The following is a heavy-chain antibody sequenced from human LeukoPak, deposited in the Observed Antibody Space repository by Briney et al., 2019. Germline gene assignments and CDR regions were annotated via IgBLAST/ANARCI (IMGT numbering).Heavy chain of an antibody. CDR2: INHSGST. D-gene: IGHD2-21*01. CDR3: ASLSGDSEGGYYYYYMDV. CDR1: GGSFSGYY. J-gene: IGHJ6*03. V-gene: IGHV4-34*01. Sequence: AGTLSLTCAVYGGSFSGYYWSWIRQPPGKGLEWIGEINHSGSTNYNPSLKSRVTISVDTSKNQFSLKLSSVTAADTAVYYCASLSGDSEGGYYYYYMDVWGKGTTVTVSS.